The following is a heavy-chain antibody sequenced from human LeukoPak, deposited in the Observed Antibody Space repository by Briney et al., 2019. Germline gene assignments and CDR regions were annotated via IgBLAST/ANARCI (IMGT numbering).Heavy chain of an antibody. CDR1: GGSISSYY. D-gene: IGHD3-10*01. V-gene: IGHV4-4*07. J-gene: IGHJ3*02. CDR3: ARGRYYYGSGTFGDI. CDR2: IYTSGST. Sequence: SETLSLTCTVSGGSISSYYRSWIRQPAGKGLEWIGRIYTSGSTNYNPSLKSRVTMSVDTSKNQFSLKLSSVTAADTAVYYCARGRYYYGSGTFGDIWGQGTMVTVSS.